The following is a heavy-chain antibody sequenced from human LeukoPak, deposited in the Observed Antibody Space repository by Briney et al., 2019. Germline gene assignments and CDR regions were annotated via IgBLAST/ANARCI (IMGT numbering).Heavy chain of an antibody. J-gene: IGHJ4*02. D-gene: IGHD6-13*01. V-gene: IGHV3-9*01. CDR1: GFTFDDYA. Sequence: GGSLRLSCAASGFTFDDYAMHWVRQAPGKGLEWVSGISWNSGSIGYADSVKGRFTISRDNAKNSLYLQMNSLRAEDTALYYCAKGPIAAAGVFDYWGQGTLVTVSS. CDR3: AKGPIAAAGVFDY. CDR2: ISWNSGSI.